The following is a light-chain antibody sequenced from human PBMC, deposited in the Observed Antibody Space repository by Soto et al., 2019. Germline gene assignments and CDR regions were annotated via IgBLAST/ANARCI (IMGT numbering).Light chain of an antibody. CDR2: AAS. CDR3: QKSYFTPYT. Sequence: DIQRAQSPSSLSASVGDRVTITCRARQSISYYLNWYQVKPGKATELLIYAASSLQSGVTSRFSGSGSGTDFTLTISSLQPEDFATYFCQKSYFTPYTCGQGTKGDIK. CDR1: QSISYY. V-gene: IGKV1-39*01. J-gene: IGKJ2*01.